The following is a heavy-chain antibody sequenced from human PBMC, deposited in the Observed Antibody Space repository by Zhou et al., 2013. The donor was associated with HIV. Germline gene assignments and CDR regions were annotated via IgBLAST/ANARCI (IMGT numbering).Heavy chain of an antibody. Sequence: QSGPVLTQPGTSVKVSCETSGYTFSQYSIHWVRQAPGQRLEWLGWDLHLLILRREYAQKFRDRISMTTDPSTNTAYLELRRVNSDDSALYFCCELRFRDITGCIVWGQGTRSHRLL. D-gene: IGHD1-20*01. CDR3: CELRFRDITGCIV. CDR2: LHLLILRR. J-gene: IGHJ4*02. V-gene: IGHV1-2*02. CDR1: GYTFSQYS.